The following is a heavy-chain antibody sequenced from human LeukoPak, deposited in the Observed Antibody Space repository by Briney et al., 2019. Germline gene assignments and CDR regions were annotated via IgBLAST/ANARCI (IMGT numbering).Heavy chain of an antibody. J-gene: IGHJ1*01. CDR1: GFPFSGSG. D-gene: IGHD5-24*01. V-gene: IGHV3-33*01. CDR3: ARDQDDYNSLPPLFQH. Sequence: GGSLRLSCAASGFPFSGSGMHWVRQAPGKGLEWVAVVWYDGSHQYYADSVKGRFTISRDNSKNTVDLQMNSLRVEDTAVYYCARDQDDYNSLPPLFQHWGQGTLVTVSS. CDR2: VWYDGSHQ.